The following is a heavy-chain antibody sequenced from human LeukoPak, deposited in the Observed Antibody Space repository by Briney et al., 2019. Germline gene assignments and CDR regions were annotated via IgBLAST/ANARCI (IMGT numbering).Heavy chain of an antibody. J-gene: IGHJ4*02. CDR3: ARQAQLACFDY. D-gene: IGHD1-1*01. Sequence: GESLKISCKGSGYSFTSYWIGWVRQMPGKGLEWMGIICPGDSDTRYSPSFQGQVTISADKSSSTAYLQWSSLKASDTAMYYCARQAQLACFDYWGQGTLVTVSS. CDR1: GYSFTSYW. CDR2: ICPGDSDT. V-gene: IGHV5-51*01.